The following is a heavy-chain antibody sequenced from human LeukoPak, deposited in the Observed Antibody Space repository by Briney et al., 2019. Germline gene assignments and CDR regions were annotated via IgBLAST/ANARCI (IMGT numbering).Heavy chain of an antibody. CDR3: ARDPRRFGELLYDY. CDR2: ISAYNGNT. D-gene: IGHD3-10*01. CDR1: GYTFTSYG. V-gene: IGHV1-18*04. Sequence: GASVKVSCKASGYTFTSYGISWVRQAPGQGLEWMGWISAYNGNTNYAQKLQGRVTMTTDTSTSTAYMELRSLRSDDTAVYYCARDPRRFGELLYDYWGQGTVVTVSS. J-gene: IGHJ4*02.